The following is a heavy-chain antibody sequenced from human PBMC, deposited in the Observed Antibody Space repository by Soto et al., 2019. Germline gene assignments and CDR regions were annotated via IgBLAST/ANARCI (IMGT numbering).Heavy chain of an antibody. CDR3: VPRECSDGRCGL. V-gene: IGHV3-23*01. CDR1: GFTLSTYA. J-gene: IGHJ4*02. Sequence: EVQLLESGGGLVQPGGSLRLSCAASGFTLSTYAMSWIRQTPEKGLEWVSAISGSAVTTYYADSVKGRFTISRDNSKNTLYLQMNSLRAEDTAVYYCVPRECSDGRCGLWGQGTLVTVSS. CDR2: ISGSAVTT. D-gene: IGHD2-15*01.